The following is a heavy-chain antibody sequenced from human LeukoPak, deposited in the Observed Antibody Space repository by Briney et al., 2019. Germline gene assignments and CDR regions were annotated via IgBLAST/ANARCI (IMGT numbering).Heavy chain of an antibody. CDR2: LYYSGRT. Sequence: PSQTLSLTCTVSGGSISSGDYYWSWIRQPLGHGLAWIGYLYYSGRTYYTPSLTSRVTISVDTSKNPFSLKLSSVTAAHTAVYYCASHHSNPNDAFDIWGQGTMVTVSS. D-gene: IGHD4-11*01. CDR3: ASHHSNPNDAFDI. J-gene: IGHJ3*02. CDR1: GGSISSGDYY. V-gene: IGHV4-30-4*08.